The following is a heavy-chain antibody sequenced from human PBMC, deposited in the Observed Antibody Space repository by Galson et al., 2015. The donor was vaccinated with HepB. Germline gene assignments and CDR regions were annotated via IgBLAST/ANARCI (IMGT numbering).Heavy chain of an antibody. CDR1: GFTFSRYS. J-gene: IGHJ4*02. V-gene: IGHV3-30*18. CDR2: ITYDGSNK. Sequence: SLRLSCAASGFTFSRYSMHWVRQAPGKGLEWVAVITYDGSNKYYADSVKGRFTISRDNSKNTLYLQMNSLRAEDTAVYYCAKAAVAGYYFDYWGQGTLVTVSS. CDR3: AKAAVAGYYFDY. D-gene: IGHD6-19*01.